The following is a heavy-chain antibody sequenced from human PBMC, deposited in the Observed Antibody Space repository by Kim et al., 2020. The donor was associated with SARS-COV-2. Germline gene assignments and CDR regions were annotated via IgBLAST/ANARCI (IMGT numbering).Heavy chain of an antibody. J-gene: IGHJ6*02. CDR3: AKALLRGVNYYYYGMDV. V-gene: IGHV3-30*02. D-gene: IGHD3-10*01. Sequence: VKGRFTISRDNTKNTLYLHMNSLRAEDTALFYCAKALLRGVNYYYYGMDVWGQGTTVTVSS.